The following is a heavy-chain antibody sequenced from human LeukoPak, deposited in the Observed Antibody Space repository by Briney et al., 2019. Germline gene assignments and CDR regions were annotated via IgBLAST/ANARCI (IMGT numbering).Heavy chain of an antibody. J-gene: IGHJ5*02. CDR2: IRYDGSNK. CDR1: GFTFSSYG. V-gene: IGHV3-30*02. D-gene: IGHD2-15*01. CDR3: AKELRAARLNDWFDP. Sequence: QAGGSLRLSCAASGFTFSSYGMHWVRQAPGKGLEWVAFIRYDGSNKYYADSVKGRFTISRDNSKNTLYLQMNSLRAEDTAVYYCAKELRAARLNDWFDPWGQGTLVTVSS.